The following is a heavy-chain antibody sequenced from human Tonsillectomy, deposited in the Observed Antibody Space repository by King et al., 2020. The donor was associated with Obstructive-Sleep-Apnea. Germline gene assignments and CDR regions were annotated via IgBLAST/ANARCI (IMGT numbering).Heavy chain of an antibody. CDR2: ISYDGSNK. Sequence: VQLVESGGGVVQPGRSLRLSCAASGFTFSSYGMHWVRQAPGKELEWVAVISYDGSNKYYADSVKGRFTISRDNSKNTLYLQMNSLRAEDTAVYYCAKVLMRFELLLGFDYWGQGTLVTVSS. D-gene: IGHD2-15*01. CDR3: AKVLMRFELLLGFDY. CDR1: GFTFSSYG. J-gene: IGHJ4*02. V-gene: IGHV3-30*18.